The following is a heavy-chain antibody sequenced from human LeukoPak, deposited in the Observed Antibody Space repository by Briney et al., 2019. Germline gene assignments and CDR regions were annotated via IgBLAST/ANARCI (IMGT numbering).Heavy chain of an antibody. CDR2: IIPIFGTA. Sequence: ASVKVSCKASGGTFSSYAISWVRQAPGQGLEWMGGIIPIFGTANYAQKFQGRVTITADESTSTAYMELSSLRSEDTAVYYCAISFYVWGSYLEDYWGQGTLVTVSS. CDR3: AISFYVWGSYLEDY. V-gene: IGHV1-69*13. J-gene: IGHJ4*02. CDR1: GGTFSSYA. D-gene: IGHD3-16*02.